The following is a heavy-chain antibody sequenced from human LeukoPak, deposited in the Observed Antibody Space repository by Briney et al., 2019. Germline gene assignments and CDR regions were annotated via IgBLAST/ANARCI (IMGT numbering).Heavy chain of an antibody. J-gene: IGHJ6*03. V-gene: IGHV4-38-2*02. CDR3: ARRLATGTYYMDV. CDR1: GYSISSGYY. CDR2: INHSGST. Sequence: PSETLSLTCTVSGYSISSGYYCSWIRQPPGKGLEWIGEINHSGSTNYNPSLKSRVTISVDTSKNQFSLKLSSVTAADTAVYYCARRLATGTYYMDVWGKGTTVTVSS. D-gene: IGHD4-17*01.